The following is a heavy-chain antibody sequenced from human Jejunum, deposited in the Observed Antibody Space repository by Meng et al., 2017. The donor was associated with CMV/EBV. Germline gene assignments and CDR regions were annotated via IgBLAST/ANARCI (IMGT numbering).Heavy chain of an antibody. Sequence: QVQLGECGGGVVQPGGCLRLSCAASGFTFSRYTMHWVRQAPGQGLEWLAIISYDGTNKYYADSLKGRFTISRDNSKNTAFLQMNSLRPDDTGVYYCTSDYGGFDPWGQGTLVTVSS. V-gene: IGHV3-30-3*01. CDR1: GFTFSRYT. CDR3: TSDYGGFDP. CDR2: ISYDGTNK. J-gene: IGHJ5*02. D-gene: IGHD4/OR15-4a*01.